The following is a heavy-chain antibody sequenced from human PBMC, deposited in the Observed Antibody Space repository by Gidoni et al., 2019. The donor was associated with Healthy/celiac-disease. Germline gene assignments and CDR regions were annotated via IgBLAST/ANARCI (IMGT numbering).Heavy chain of an antibody. CDR3: AKDQEILVDYYYYYGMDV. CDR2: ISGSGGST. CDR1: GFPSSSFA. Sequence: EVQLLESGGGLVQPGGSLRLSCAASGFPSSSFAWSWVRQAPGKGLEWVSAISGSGGSTYYADSVKGRFTISRDNSKNTLYLQMNSLRAEDTAVYYCAKDQEILVDYYYYYGMDVWGQGTTVTVSS. V-gene: IGHV3-23*01. J-gene: IGHJ6*02.